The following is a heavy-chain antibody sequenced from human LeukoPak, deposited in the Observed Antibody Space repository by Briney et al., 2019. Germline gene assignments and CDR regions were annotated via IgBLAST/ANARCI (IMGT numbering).Heavy chain of an antibody. Sequence: GASVKVSCKASGGPFSSYAISWVRQAPGQGLEWMGRIIPIFGTANYAQKFQGRVTITTDESTSTAYMELSSLRSEDTAVYYCARAHYATAMARFDYWGQGTLVTVSS. CDR1: GGPFSSYA. CDR2: IIPIFGTA. V-gene: IGHV1-69*05. CDR3: ARAHYATAMARFDY. J-gene: IGHJ4*02. D-gene: IGHD5-18*01.